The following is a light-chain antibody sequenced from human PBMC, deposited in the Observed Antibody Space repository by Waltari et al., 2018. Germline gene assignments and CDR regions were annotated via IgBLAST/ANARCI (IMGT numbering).Light chain of an antibody. J-gene: IGLJ3*02. CDR2: RNN. V-gene: IGLV1-44*01. CDR1: SSNIGSNT. CDR3: AAWDDSLNGGV. Sequence: QSVLTQPPSASGTPGQRVAISCSGSSSNIGSNTVNWYQQLPGTAPKLLSYRNNRRPSGGPDRFSGSKSGTSASLAISGLQSEDEADYYCAAWDDSLNGGVFGGGTKLTVL.